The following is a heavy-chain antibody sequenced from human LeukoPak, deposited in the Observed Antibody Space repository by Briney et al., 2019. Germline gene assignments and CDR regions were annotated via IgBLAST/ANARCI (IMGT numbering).Heavy chain of an antibody. CDR1: GGSISSYY. J-gene: IGHJ4*02. Sequence: PSETLSLXCTVSGGSISSYYWSWIRQPPGKGLEWIGYIYYSGSTNYNPSLKSRVTISVDTSKNQFSLKLSSVTAADTAVYYCARAYYETLFDYWGQGTLVTVSS. V-gene: IGHV4-59*01. CDR2: IYYSGST. CDR3: ARAYYETLFDY. D-gene: IGHD3-22*01.